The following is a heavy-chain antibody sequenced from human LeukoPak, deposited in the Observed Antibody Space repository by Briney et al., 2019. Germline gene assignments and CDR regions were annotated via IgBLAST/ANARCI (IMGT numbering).Heavy chain of an antibody. J-gene: IGHJ5*02. Sequence: SETLSLTCTVSGGSISSYYWSWIRQPPGKGLEWIGEINHSGSTNYNPSLKSRVTISVDTSKNQFSLKLSSVTAADTAVYYCARGVPSLTIFGVVIMCWFDPWGQGTLVTVSS. D-gene: IGHD3-3*01. V-gene: IGHV4-34*01. CDR3: ARGVPSLTIFGVVIMCWFDP. CDR1: GGSISSYY. CDR2: INHSGST.